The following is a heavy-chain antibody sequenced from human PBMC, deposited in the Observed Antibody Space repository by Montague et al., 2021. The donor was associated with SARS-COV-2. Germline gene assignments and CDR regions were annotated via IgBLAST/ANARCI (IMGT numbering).Heavy chain of an antibody. Sequence: SETLSLTCTVSGGSISNNTYNWGWLRQPPGKGLVWIGCINYTRSTNSTLYLKSRITISMNKSNNQFFLKLTSVTAADTALYYCARPGRGYSYGLDAFEVWGQETMVTVSS. CDR3: ARPGRGYSYGLDAFEV. CDR2: INYTRST. V-gene: IGHV4-39*01. CDR1: GGSISNNTYN. D-gene: IGHD5-18*01. J-gene: IGHJ3*01.